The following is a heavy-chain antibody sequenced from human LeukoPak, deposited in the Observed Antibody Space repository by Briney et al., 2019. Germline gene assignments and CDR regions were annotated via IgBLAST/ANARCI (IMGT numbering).Heavy chain of an antibody. V-gene: IGHV3-23*01. CDR1: GFTFSSYA. Sequence: GGSLRLSCAASGFTFSSYAMSWVRQAPGKGLEWVSAISGSGGSTYYADSVKGRFTISRDNSKNTLYLQMNSLRVEDTAVYYCAKSGGYSGYDFGSGFDYWGQGTLVTVSS. CDR3: AKSGGYSGYDFGSGFDY. J-gene: IGHJ4*02. CDR2: ISGSGGST. D-gene: IGHD5-12*01.